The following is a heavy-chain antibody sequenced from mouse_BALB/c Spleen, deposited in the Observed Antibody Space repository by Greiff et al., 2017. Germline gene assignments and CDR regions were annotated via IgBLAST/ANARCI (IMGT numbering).Heavy chain of an antibody. D-gene: IGHD5-1-1*01. J-gene: IGHJ4*01. V-gene: IGHV3-6*02. CDR2: ISYDGSN. CDR3: AKYLLGAMDY. CDR1: GYSITSGYY. Sequence: ESGPGLVKPSQSLSLTCSVTGYSITSGYYWNWIRQFPGNKLEWMGYISYDGSNNYNPSLKNRISITRDTSKNQFFLKLNSVTTEDTATYYCAKYLLGAMDYWGQGTSVTVSS.